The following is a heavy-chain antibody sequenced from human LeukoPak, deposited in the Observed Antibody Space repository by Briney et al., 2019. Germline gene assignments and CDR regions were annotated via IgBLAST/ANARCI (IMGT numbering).Heavy chain of an antibody. CDR3: ARVPLQGYCSGGSCYGYYYYGMDV. J-gene: IGHJ6*02. D-gene: IGHD2-15*01. Sequence: GGSLRLSCAASGFTFSSYWMSWVRQAPGKGLEWVANIKQDGSEKYYLDSVKGRFTISRDNAKNSLYLQMNSLRAEDTAVYYCARVPLQGYCSGGSCYGYYYYGMDVWGQGTTVTVSS. V-gene: IGHV3-7*01. CDR2: IKQDGSEK. CDR1: GFTFSSYW.